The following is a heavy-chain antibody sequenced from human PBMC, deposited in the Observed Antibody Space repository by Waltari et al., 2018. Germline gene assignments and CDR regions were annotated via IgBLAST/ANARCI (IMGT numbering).Heavy chain of an antibody. Sequence: QVQLQQWGAGLLKPSETLSLTCAVYGGSFSGYYWSWIRQPPGRGLEWVGESNQSGSTNYNPSLKSRVTISVDTAKNQFSLKLSSVTAADTAVYYCARRRHLVPFDYWGQGTLVTVSS. CDR3: ARRRHLVPFDY. V-gene: IGHV4-34*01. J-gene: IGHJ4*02. D-gene: IGHD6-13*01. CDR1: GGSFSGYY. CDR2: SNQSGST.